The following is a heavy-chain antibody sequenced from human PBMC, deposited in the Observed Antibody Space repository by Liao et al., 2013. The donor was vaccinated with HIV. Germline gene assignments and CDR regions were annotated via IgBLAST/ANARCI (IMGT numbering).Heavy chain of an antibody. Sequence: QLQESGSGLVKPSQTLSLTCTVSGGSISSGSYYWSWIRQPAGKGLEWIGRIYTSGSTNYNPSLKSRVTMSVDTSKNQFSLKLSSVTAADTAVYYCARGTIFGPDYWGQGTLVTVSS. J-gene: IGHJ4*02. CDR2: IYTSGST. V-gene: IGHV4-61*02. CDR3: ARGTIFGPDY. D-gene: IGHD3-3*01. CDR1: GGSISSGSYY.